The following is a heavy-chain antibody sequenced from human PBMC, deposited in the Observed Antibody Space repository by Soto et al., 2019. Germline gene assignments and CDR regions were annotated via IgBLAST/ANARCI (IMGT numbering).Heavy chain of an antibody. CDR2: IYHSGST. D-gene: IGHD3-10*01. CDR3: ARERDYYGSGSYPDY. CDR1: GGSISSGGYS. Sequence: SETLSLTCAVSGGSISSGGYSWSWIRQPPGKGLEWIGYIYHSGSTNYNPSLKSRVTISVDRSKNQFSLKLSSVTAADTAVYYCARERDYYGSGSYPDYWGQGTLVTVS. J-gene: IGHJ4*02. V-gene: IGHV4-30-2*01.